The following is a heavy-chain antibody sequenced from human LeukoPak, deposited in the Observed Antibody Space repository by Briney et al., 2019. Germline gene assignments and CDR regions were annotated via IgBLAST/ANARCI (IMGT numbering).Heavy chain of an antibody. CDR2: ISGSGGST. V-gene: IGHV3-23*01. Sequence: PGGSLRLSCAASRFTFSSYAMSWVRQAPGKGLEWVSAISGSGGSTYYADSVKGRFTISRDNSKNTLYLQMNSLRAEDTAVYYCAATAAGYSTTSYYFDYWGQGTLVTVSS. CDR3: AATAAGYSTTSYYFDY. J-gene: IGHJ4*02. D-gene: IGHD6-13*01. CDR1: RFTFSSYA.